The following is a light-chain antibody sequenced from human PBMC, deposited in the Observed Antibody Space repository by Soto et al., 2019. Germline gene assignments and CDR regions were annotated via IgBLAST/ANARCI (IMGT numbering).Light chain of an antibody. V-gene: IGLV2-14*01. CDR1: SSDVGGYNY. CDR3: SLYTRSSTLDVV. J-gene: IGLJ2*01. Sequence: QSALTQPASVSGSPGQSITISCTGTSSDVGGYNYVYWYQQHPGKAPKLMIYDVSNRPSGVSNRFSGSKSGNTASLTISGLQAEDEAHYYWSLYTRSSTLDVVFGGGTKLTVL. CDR2: DVS.